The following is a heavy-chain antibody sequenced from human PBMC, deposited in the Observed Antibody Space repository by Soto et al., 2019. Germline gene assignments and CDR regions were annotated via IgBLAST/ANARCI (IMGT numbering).Heavy chain of an antibody. D-gene: IGHD3-9*01. Sequence: PSETLSLTCAVYGGSFSGYYWNWIRQSPGKGLEWIGEINHSGSTNYNPSLKTRVTISADTSKNQFSLKLNSLIAADTAVYYCARSQYEILTGYYLGYWGQGTRVTVSS. CDR1: GGSFSGYY. J-gene: IGHJ4*02. V-gene: IGHV4-34*01. CDR2: INHSGST. CDR3: ARSQYEILTGYYLGY.